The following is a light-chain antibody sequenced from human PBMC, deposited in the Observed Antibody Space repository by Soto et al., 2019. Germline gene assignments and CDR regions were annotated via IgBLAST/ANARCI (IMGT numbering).Light chain of an antibody. V-gene: IGKV1-27*01. CDR3: QKYHGAPA. CDR2: DAY. J-gene: IGKJ5*01. CDR1: QGISNS. Sequence: DIQMTQSPSSLSSSVVDRFTMAFRASQGISNSLVWYQQKPGKVLKLLIYDAYTLQSGVPSRFSGSGSGTDFTLTISSLQPEDVATYYCQKYHGAPAFGQGTRLEI.